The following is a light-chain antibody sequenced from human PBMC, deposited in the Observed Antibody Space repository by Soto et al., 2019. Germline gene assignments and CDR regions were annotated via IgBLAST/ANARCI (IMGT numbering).Light chain of an antibody. CDR1: SSDVGAYNY. CDR3: SSYTGSSTDV. J-gene: IGLJ1*01. V-gene: IGLV2-14*01. Sequence: SVLTQPASVSGSPGQSITISCTGTSSDVGAYNYVSWYQQYPGKAPKLTIYGVSNRPSGVSNRFSGSKSGNTASLTISGLQAEDEADYYCSSYTGSSTDVFGTGTKVTVL. CDR2: GVS.